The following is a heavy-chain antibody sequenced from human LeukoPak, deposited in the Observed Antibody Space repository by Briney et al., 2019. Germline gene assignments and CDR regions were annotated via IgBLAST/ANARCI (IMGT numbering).Heavy chain of an antibody. D-gene: IGHD5-18*01. CDR3: ARDSTGYGYEEWS. V-gene: IGHV3-7*01. Sequence: GGSLRLSCAASGFTFSSYWMSWVRQAPGKGLEWVAHIKQDGSENFYVDSVKGRFTISRDNAKNSLYLQMSSLRAEDTAVYYCARDSTGYGYEEWSWGQGTLVTVSS. CDR1: GFTFSSYW. CDR2: IKQDGSEN. J-gene: IGHJ5*02.